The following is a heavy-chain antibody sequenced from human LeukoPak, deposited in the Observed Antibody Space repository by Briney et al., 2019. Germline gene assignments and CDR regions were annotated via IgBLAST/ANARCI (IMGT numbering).Heavy chain of an antibody. CDR3: AREFCCGSYDY. J-gene: IGHJ4*02. V-gene: IGHV4-59*01. D-gene: IGHD5-18*01. CDR1: GGSISSYY. CDR2: IYYSGST. Sequence: SETLSLTCTVSGGSISSYYWSWIRQPPGKRLEWIGYIYYSGSTNYNPSLKSRVTMSLDTSKNQFSLKLSSVTAADTAVYYCAREFCCGSYDYWGQGTVVTVSS.